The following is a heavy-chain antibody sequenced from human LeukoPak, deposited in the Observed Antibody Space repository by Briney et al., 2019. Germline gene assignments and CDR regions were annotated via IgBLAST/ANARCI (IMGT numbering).Heavy chain of an antibody. D-gene: IGHD2-15*01. CDR1: GFTFSSYA. J-gene: IGHJ4*02. Sequence: GGSLRLSCAASGFTFSSYAMSWVRQAPGKGLEWVSAISGSGGSTYYADSVKGRFTISRDNSKNTLYLQMNSLRAEDTAVYYCAKQVYCSGGSCHVDYWGQGTLVTVSS. V-gene: IGHV3-23*01. CDR3: AKQVYCSGGSCHVDY. CDR2: ISGSGGST.